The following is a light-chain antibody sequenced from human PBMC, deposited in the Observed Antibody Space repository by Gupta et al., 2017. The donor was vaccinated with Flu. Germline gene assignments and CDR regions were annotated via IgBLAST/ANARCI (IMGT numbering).Light chain of an antibody. CDR2: SNN. CDR1: SPHIGSNN. J-gene: IGLJ3*02. Sequence: QSVLTQPPSASGTPGPRVTISCSGSSPHIGSNNVNWYQQPPETAPKLLIYSNNRRPSGVPARFSGSKSGTTATVATSGLQAEDEADYYCAAFDASRNGRVFGGGTKLTVL. CDR3: AAFDASRNGRV. V-gene: IGLV1-44*01.